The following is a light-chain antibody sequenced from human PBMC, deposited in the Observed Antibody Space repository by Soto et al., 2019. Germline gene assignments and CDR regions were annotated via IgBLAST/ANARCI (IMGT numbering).Light chain of an antibody. CDR1: SSDVGGYNH. CDR3: CSYAGSSAYV. CDR2: DVS. V-gene: IGLV2-11*01. J-gene: IGLJ1*01. Sequence: QSVLTQPRSVSGSPGQSVTISCTGTSSDVGGYNHVSWYQQNPGEAPKVMIFDVSKRPSGVPDCFSGSKSDNTASLTISGLQAEDEADYYCCSYAGSSAYVFGPGTKVTVL.